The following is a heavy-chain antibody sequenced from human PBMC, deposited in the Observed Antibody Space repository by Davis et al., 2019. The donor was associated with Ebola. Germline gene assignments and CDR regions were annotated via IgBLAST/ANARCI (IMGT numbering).Heavy chain of an antibody. CDR2: ISYNSFAT. CDR1: GFTFSISD. V-gene: IGHV3-23*01. J-gene: IGHJ4*02. Sequence: GESLKISCAASGFTFSISDMNWVRQAPGKGLEWVSSISYNSFATYYADSVKGRFSISRDNSKNTLYLQMDSLRAEDAAVYYCAKGRGAATTPFDYWGQGTLVTVSS. D-gene: IGHD2-15*01. CDR3: AKGRGAATTPFDY.